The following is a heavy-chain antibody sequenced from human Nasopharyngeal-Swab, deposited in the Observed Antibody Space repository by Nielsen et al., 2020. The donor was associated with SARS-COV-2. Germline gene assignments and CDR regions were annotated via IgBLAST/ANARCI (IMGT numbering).Heavy chain of an antibody. CDR2: IYSGGSST. CDR3: AKGDVDIVATIDY. Sequence: GESLKISCAASGFIFSSYAMSWVRQAPGKGLEWVSVIYSGGSSTYYADSVKGRFTISRDNSKNTLYLQMNSLRAEDTAVYYCAKGDVDIVATIDYWGQGTLVTVSS. D-gene: IGHD5-12*01. V-gene: IGHV3-23*03. CDR1: GFIFSSYA. J-gene: IGHJ4*02.